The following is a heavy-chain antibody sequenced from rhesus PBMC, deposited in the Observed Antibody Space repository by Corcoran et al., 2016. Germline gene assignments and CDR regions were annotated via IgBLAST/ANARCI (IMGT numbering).Heavy chain of an antibody. J-gene: IGHJ4*01. Sequence: EVQLVETGGGLVQPGGSLKLSCAASGFTFSSYGMSWVRQAPGKGLEWVSAINSGGGSTYYADSVKGRFTSSRDNSKNTLSLQMSSLRAEDTAIYYCAKDRLYINYPYYFDYWGQGVLVTVSS. CDR3: AKDRLYINYPYYFDY. D-gene: IGHD4-23*01. CDR1: GFTFSSYG. V-gene: IGHV3S5*01. CDR2: INSGGGST.